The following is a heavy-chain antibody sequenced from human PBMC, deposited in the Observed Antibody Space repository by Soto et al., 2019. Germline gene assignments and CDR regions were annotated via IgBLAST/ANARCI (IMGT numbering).Heavy chain of an antibody. J-gene: IGHJ6*02. Sequence: VASVKVSCKASGYTFTSYGISWVRQAPGQGLEWMGWISAYNGNTNYAQKLQGRVTMTTDTSTSTAYMELRSLRSDDTAVYYCAREFYSGGCTHYCYGLGGWGQGTTVTVSS. CDR2: ISAYNGNT. V-gene: IGHV1-18*01. D-gene: IGHD2-15*01. CDR3: AREFYSGGCTHYCYGLGG. CDR1: GYTFTSYG.